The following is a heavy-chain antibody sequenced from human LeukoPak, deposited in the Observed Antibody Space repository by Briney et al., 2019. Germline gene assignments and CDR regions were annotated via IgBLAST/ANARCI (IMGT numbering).Heavy chain of an antibody. CDR1: GYTFTSYY. CDR2: INPSGGST. V-gene: IGHV1-46*01. Sequence: ASVKVSCKASGYTFTSYYMHWVRQAAGQGLEWMGIINPSGGSTSYAQKFQGRVTMTRDTSTSTVYMELSSLRSEDTAVYYCARGNRGSTVTTNRLYYYYGMDVWGQGTTVTVSS. J-gene: IGHJ6*02. CDR3: ARGNRGSTVTTNRLYYYYGMDV. D-gene: IGHD4-17*01.